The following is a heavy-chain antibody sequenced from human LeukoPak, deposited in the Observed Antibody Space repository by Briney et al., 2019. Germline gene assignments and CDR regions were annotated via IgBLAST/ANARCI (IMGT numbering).Heavy chain of an antibody. CDR2: INHSGST. CDR1: GGSFSGYY. CDR3: ASVAAQSSSAEVRANSHYYYMDV. J-gene: IGHJ6*03. Sequence: PSETLSLTCAVYGGSFSGYYWSWIRQPPGKGLEWIGEINHSGSTNYNPSLKSRVTISVDTSKNQFSLKLSSVTAADTAVYYCASVAAQSSSAEVRANSHYYYMDVWGKGTTVTVSS. D-gene: IGHD6-6*01. V-gene: IGHV4-34*01.